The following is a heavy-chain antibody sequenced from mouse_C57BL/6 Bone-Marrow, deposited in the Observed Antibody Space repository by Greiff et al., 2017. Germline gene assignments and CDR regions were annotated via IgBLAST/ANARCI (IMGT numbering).Heavy chain of an antibody. Sequence: ESGPGLVKPSQSLSLTCSVTVYSITSGYYWNWIRQFPGNKLEWMGYISYDGSNNYNPSLKNRISITRDTSKNQFFLKLNSVTTEDTATYYCARDDGYYAAWFAYWGQGTLVTVSA. CDR3: ARDDGYYAAWFAY. CDR2: ISYDGSN. CDR1: VYSITSGYY. D-gene: IGHD2-3*01. J-gene: IGHJ3*01. V-gene: IGHV3-6*01.